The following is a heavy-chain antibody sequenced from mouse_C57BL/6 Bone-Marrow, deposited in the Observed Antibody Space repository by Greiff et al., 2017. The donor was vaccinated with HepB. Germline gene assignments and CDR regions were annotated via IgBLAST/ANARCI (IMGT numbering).Heavy chain of an antibody. CDR1: GYTFTDYY. J-gene: IGHJ1*03. CDR3: ARLDYGSSYWYFDV. V-gene: IGHV1-26*01. Sequence: VQLQQSGPELVKPGASVKISCKASGYTFTDYYMNWVKQSHGKSLEWIGDINPNNGGTSYNQKFKGKATVTVDKSSSTAYMELRSLTSEDSAVYYCARLDYGSSYWYFDVWGTGTTVTVSS. CDR2: INPNNGGT. D-gene: IGHD1-1*01.